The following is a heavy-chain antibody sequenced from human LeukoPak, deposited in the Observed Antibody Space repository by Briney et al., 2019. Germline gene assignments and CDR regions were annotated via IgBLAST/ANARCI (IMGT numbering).Heavy chain of an antibody. Sequence: PSETLSLTCTVSGGSISGYYWSWIRQPPGKGLEWIGYIYYSGSTNYNPSLKSRVTISVDTSKNQFSLKLSSVTAADTAVYYCARRRYYYDSSGYSNWGQGTLVTVSS. CDR1: GGSISGYY. CDR2: IYYSGST. J-gene: IGHJ4*02. V-gene: IGHV4-59*08. D-gene: IGHD3-22*01. CDR3: ARRRYYYDSSGYSN.